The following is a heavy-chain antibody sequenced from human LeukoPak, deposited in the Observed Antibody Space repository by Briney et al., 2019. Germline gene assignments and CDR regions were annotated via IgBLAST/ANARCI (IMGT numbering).Heavy chain of an antibody. CDR2: IGAYNDNT. Sequence: ASVKVSSKASGYTFSDYGITWVRQAPGQGVEWMGWIGAYNDNTNYAQKFQGRVTLTTDTSTSTAYMELRSLTSDDTALYYCARAGAAVTMFFDFWGQGTLVTVSS. D-gene: IGHD4-17*01. J-gene: IGHJ4*02. V-gene: IGHV1-18*01. CDR1: GYTFSDYG. CDR3: ARAGAAVTMFFDF.